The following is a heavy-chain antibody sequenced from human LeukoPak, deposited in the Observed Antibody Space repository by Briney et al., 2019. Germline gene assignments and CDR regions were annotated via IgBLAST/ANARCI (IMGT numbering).Heavy chain of an antibody. V-gene: IGHV1-18*01. CDR2: ISAYNGNT. CDR1: GGTFSSYG. Sequence: ASVKVSCKVSGGTFSSYGISWVRQAPGQGLEWMGWISAYNGNTNYAQKLQGRVTMTTDTSTSTAYMELRSLRSDDTAVYYCARGLDYVWGSPLGYWGQGTLVTVSS. J-gene: IGHJ4*02. D-gene: IGHD3-16*01. CDR3: ARGLDYVWGSPLGY.